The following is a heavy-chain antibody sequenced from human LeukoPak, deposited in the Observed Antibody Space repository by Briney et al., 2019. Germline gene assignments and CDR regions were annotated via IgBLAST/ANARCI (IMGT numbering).Heavy chain of an antibody. CDR2: ISDEGGST. Sequence: GGSLRLSCTASGFTFSIYAMHWVRQAPGKGLEYVSGISDEGGSTYYAKSERGRFTISRDNSKNTLYLQMGSLRADDMAVYYCARVDSTGWDDAFDYWGQGTLVTVSS. J-gene: IGHJ4*02. V-gene: IGHV3-64*01. CDR3: ARVDSTGWDDAFDY. CDR1: GFTFSIYA. D-gene: IGHD6-19*01.